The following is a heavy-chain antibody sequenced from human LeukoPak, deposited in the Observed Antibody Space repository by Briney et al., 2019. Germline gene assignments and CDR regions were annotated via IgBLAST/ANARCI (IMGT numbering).Heavy chain of an antibody. V-gene: IGHV4-39*07. D-gene: IGHD2-2*01. CDR2: IYYSGST. J-gene: IGHJ3*02. Sequence: PSETLSLTCTVSGGSISSSSYYWGWIRQPPGKGLEWIGSIYYSGSTYYNPSLRSRVTISVDTSKNQFSLKLSSVTAADTAVYYCARAIPAARSDAFDIWGQGTMVTVSS. CDR3: ARAIPAARSDAFDI. CDR1: GGSISSSSYY.